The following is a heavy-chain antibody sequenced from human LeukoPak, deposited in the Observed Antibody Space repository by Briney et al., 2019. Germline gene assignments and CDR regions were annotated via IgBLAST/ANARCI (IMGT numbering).Heavy chain of an antibody. V-gene: IGHV1-8*01. CDR2: VNPNSGHT. Sequence: GASVKVSCKASGYTFTSYDINWVRQATGQGLEWMGWVNPNSGHTGFAQKFQGRVSMTSNTSISTAYMEVRSLRSEDTAVYYCARGAPGSSCSGGSYPYFDYWGQGTLVSVSS. J-gene: IGHJ4*02. CDR1: GYTFTSYD. D-gene: IGHD2-15*01. CDR3: ARGAPGSSCSGGSYPYFDY.